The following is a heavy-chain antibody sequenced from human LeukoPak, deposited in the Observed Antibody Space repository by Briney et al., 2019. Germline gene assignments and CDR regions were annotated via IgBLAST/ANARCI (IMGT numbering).Heavy chain of an antibody. CDR1: GITLSKNC. CDR2: FIPMVGVA. D-gene: IGHD2-2*01. CDR3: ARIKAVGVPVAIDAYYSYGMDV. J-gene: IGHJ6*02. Sequence: RPSVKVSCKASGITLSKNCISWVRHAPGQGLEWMGEFIPMVGVAAYAQKFQGRITITEDRSANTAFMELSSLTSEDTAVYYCARIKAVGVPVAIDAYYSYGMDVWGQGTAVAVSS. V-gene: IGHV1-69*17.